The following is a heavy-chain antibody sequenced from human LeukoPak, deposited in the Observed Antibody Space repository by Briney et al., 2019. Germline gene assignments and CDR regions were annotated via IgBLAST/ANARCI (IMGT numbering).Heavy chain of an antibody. V-gene: IGHV4-34*01. CDR2: INHSGST. J-gene: IGHJ3*02. D-gene: IGHD2-2*01. CDR3: AGVPTGSRYCSSTGCYPLRSKAFDI. CDR1: GGSFSCYY. Sequence: SDTLSLTCAFYGGSFSCYYWSWIRPPPGKGLEWIGEINHSGSTNYNPSLKSRVTISVDTSKNTFSLQLSSVTAADADVYYWAGVPTGSRYCSSTGCYPLRSKAFDIWGQGTMVTVSS.